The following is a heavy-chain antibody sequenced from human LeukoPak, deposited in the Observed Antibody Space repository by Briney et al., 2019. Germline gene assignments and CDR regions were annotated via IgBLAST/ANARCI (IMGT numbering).Heavy chain of an antibody. D-gene: IGHD2-21*02. CDR3: ARSLKFGDFHYYYGMDV. Sequence: PGRSLRLSCAASGFTFSSFGMHWGRQAPGKGQEWVAVIWFDGTNENYVDPAKGRFTISIDNSKKTLYLQINCLRAEDTAVYYCARSLKFGDFHYYYGMDVWGQGTTVTVSS. J-gene: IGHJ6*02. CDR1: GFTFSSFG. CDR2: IWFDGTNE. V-gene: IGHV3-33*01.